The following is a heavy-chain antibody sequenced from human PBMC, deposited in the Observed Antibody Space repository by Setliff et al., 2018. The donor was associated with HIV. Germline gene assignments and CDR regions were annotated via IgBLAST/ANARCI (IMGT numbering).Heavy chain of an antibody. CDR1: GGSISNNDYY. CDR3: ARGQFDCSGGSCYYPPMYWYFDL. Sequence: LSLTCTVSGGSISNNDYYWGWIRQPPGKGLEWVSYISSSSSYTNYADSVKGRFTISRDNAKNSLYLQMNSLRAEDTAVYYCARGQFDCSGGSCYYPPMYWYFDLWGRGTLVTVSS. J-gene: IGHJ2*01. D-gene: IGHD2-15*01. V-gene: IGHV3-11*06. CDR2: ISSSSSYT.